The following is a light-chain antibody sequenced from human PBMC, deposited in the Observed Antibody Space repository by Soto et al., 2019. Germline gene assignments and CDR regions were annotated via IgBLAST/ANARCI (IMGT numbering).Light chain of an antibody. V-gene: IGKV1-9*01. CDR2: AAS. Sequence: DIQLTQSPSFLSASVGDRVTITCRASQGISSYLAWYQQKPGKAPKFLIYAASTLQSGVPSRFSGSGSGTEFTLTISSLQHEDFATYYCQQLNSYPPSITFGQGTRLEIK. CDR1: QGISSY. J-gene: IGKJ5*01. CDR3: QQLNSYPPSIT.